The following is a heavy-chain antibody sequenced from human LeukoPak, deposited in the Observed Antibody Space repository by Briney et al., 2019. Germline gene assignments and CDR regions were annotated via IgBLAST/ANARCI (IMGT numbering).Heavy chain of an antibody. V-gene: IGHV4-38-2*02. Sequence: PSETLSLTCSVSGFSISSGHYWDWIRQPPGKGLEWIGSIYHSGSTQYNPSLKSRVAISLDTSKNQFSLRLNSVTAADTAVYYCARENYGSGSHYPFDSWGQGTLVTVSS. CDR2: IYHSGST. CDR3: ARENYGSGSHYPFDS. J-gene: IGHJ5*01. CDR1: GFSISSGHY. D-gene: IGHD3-10*01.